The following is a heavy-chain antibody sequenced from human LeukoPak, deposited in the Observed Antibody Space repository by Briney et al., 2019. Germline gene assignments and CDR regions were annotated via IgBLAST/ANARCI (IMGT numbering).Heavy chain of an antibody. V-gene: IGHV1-8*03. CDR1: GYTFTSYD. J-gene: IGHJ5*02. Sequence: ASVKVSCKASGYTFTSYDINWVRQAIGQGLEWMGWMNPNSGNTGYAQKFQGRVTITGNTSISTAYMELSSLRSEDTAVYYCARGRGRTIFGVVIINNWFDPWGQGTLVTVSS. CDR3: ARGRGRTIFGVVIINNWFDP. D-gene: IGHD3-3*01. CDR2: MNPNSGNT.